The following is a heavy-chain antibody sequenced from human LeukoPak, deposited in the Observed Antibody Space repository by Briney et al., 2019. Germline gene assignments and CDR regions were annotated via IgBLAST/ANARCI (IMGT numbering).Heavy chain of an antibody. CDR1: GYTFTSYG. Sequence: ASVKVSCKAYGYTFTSYGINWLRQAPGQGPEWMGWISAYNGNTKYAQNLQGSVTMTTDTSTSTAYMELRRLRYDDTAVYYCSRDLPYSSSWESIDYWGQGPLVTVSS. CDR3: SRDLPYSSSWESIDY. CDR2: ISAYNGNT. D-gene: IGHD6-13*01. V-gene: IGHV1-18*01. J-gene: IGHJ4*02.